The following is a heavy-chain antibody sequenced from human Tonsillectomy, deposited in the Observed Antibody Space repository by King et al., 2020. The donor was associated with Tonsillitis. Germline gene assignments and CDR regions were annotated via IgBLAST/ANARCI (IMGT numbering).Heavy chain of an antibody. CDR1: GFTFSSYW. Sequence: VQLVESGGGLVQPGGSLRLSCAASGFTFSSYWMSWVRQAPGKGLEWVANIKQDGSEKYYVDSVKGRFTISRDNAKNSLYLQMNSLRAEDTAVYYCAREARDLWSGQEKYYFDYWGQGTLGTVSS. V-gene: IGHV3-7*01. CDR2: IKQDGSEK. D-gene: IGHD3-3*01. J-gene: IGHJ4*02. CDR3: AREARDLWSGQEKYYFDY.